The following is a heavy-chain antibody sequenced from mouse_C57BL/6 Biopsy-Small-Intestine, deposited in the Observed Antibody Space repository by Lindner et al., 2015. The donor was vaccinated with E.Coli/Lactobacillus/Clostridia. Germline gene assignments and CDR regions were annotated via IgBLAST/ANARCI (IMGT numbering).Heavy chain of an antibody. Sequence: SVKVSCKASGYSFTGYEIHWVRQAPGQGLEWMGRISPNSGGTAYAENFQGRVTMTRDTYMNTAYLDLSSLRSGDTATYFCARDHEEGRDGYSGYYYYYGLDVWGQGTTVTVSS. D-gene: IGHD1-1*01. J-gene: IGHJ1*01. CDR3: ARDHEEGRDGYSGYYYYYGLDV. CDR2: ISPNSGGT. V-gene: IGHV1S55*01. CDR1: GYSFTGYE.